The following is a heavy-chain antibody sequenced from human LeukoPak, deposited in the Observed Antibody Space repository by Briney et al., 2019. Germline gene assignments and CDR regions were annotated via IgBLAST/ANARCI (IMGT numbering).Heavy chain of an antibody. CDR3: ARDLSVVPAFPFDP. Sequence: PGRSLRLSCAASGFTFSSYAMHWVRQAPGKGLEWVAVISYDGSNKYYADSVKGRFTIPRDNSKDTLYLQMNSLRAEDTAVYYCARDLSVVPAFPFDPWGQGTLVTVSS. CDR2: ISYDGSNK. CDR1: GFTFSSYA. D-gene: IGHD2-2*01. J-gene: IGHJ5*02. V-gene: IGHV3-30-3*01.